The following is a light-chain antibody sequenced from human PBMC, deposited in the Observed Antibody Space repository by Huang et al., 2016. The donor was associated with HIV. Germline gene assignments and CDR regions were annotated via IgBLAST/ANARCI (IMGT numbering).Light chain of an antibody. CDR3: QQYNAFPWT. Sequence: DIQMTQSPSTMSASIGDRVTLTCRASQTITWWLAWYQQKTGKAPKVLIYKAASLESGVPSSVIGSGSGTEFTLTISSLQPDDFATYYCQQYNAFPWTFGQGTKVEI. CDR1: QTITWW. V-gene: IGKV1-5*03. CDR2: KAA. J-gene: IGKJ1*01.